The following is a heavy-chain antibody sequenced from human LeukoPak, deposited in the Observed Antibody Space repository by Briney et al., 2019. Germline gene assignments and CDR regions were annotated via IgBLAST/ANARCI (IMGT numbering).Heavy chain of an antibody. CDR2: IYYSGST. CDR3: ARVYGSGSYRGFDY. V-gene: IGHV4-31*03. CDR1: GGSISSVGYY. Sequence: SETLSLTCTVSGGSISSVGYYWSWIRQHPGKGLEWIGYIYYSGSTYYNPSLKSRVTISVDTSKNQFSLKLSSVTAADTAVYYCARVYGSGSYRGFDYWGQGTLVTVSS. J-gene: IGHJ4*02. D-gene: IGHD3-10*01.